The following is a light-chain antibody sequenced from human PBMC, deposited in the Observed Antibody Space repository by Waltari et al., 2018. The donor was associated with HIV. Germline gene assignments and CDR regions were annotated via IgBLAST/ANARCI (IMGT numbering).Light chain of an antibody. CDR2: GNN. V-gene: IGLV1-40*01. Sequence: QSVLAQPPSVSGAPGQRVPISCTGTNSNIRAPYALHWYQQRPGTAPKLLIYGNNNRPSGVPDRFSGSKSGTSASLAITGLQAEDEADFYCQSYDSSLGAWVFGGGTKLTVL. CDR3: QSYDSSLGAWV. CDR1: NSNIRAPYA. J-gene: IGLJ2*01.